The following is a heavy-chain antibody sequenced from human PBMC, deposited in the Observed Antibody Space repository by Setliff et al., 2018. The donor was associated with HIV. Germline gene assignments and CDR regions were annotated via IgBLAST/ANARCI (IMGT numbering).Heavy chain of an antibody. J-gene: IGHJ3*02. CDR3: ATKVYCTNGVCLDAFDI. CDR2: IIPNSGGT. Sequence: ASVKVSCKASGYTFTAYFMHWVRQAPGQGLQWMGRIIPNSGGTNYAQKFQGRATMTRDTSISTAYMELSRLRADDTAVYYCATKVYCTNGVCLDAFDIWGQGTMVTVSS. V-gene: IGHV1-2*06. D-gene: IGHD2-8*01. CDR1: GYTFTAYF.